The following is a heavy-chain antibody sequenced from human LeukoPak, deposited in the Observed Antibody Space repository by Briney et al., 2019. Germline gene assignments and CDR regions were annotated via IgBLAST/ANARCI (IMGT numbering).Heavy chain of an antibody. D-gene: IGHD2-2*01. Sequence: PGGSLRLSCAASGFTFSSYAMSGVRQAPGKGLEWVSAISGSGGSTYYPDSVKGRFTISTDNSKNTLYLQMNSLEADDTAVYYCAKIFDEVVPAAMDYWGQGTLVTVSS. J-gene: IGHJ4*02. V-gene: IGHV3-23*01. CDR2: ISGSGGST. CDR3: AKIFDEVVPAAMDY. CDR1: GFTFSSYA.